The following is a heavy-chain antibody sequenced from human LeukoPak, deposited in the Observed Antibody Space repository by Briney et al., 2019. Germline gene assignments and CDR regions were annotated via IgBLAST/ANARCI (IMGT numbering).Heavy chain of an antibody. CDR3: AKDRGEYRSSFFDF. V-gene: IGHV3-23*01. D-gene: IGHD6-6*01. CDR2: ISGSGGTT. CDR1: GFTFSHYA. Sequence: GGSLRLSCAASGFTFSHYAINWVRQAPGKGLEWVSVISGSGGTTYYAESVKGRFTIARDSSKNTLYLQMNSLRVEDTAVYYCAKDRGEYRSSFFDFWGQGALVSVSS. J-gene: IGHJ4*02.